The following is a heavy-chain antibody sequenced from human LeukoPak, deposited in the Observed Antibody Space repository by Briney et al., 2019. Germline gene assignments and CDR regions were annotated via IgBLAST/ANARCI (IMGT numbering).Heavy chain of an antibody. CDR3: ARMGTSSSWYPNWCDR. CDR1: GYTFTSYY. J-gene: IGHJ5*02. CDR2: INPSGGST. V-gene: IGHV1-46*01. Sequence: ASVKVSCKASGYTFTSYYMHWVREAPGQGLEWMGIINPSGGSTSYAQKFQGRVTMTRDTSTSTVYMELSSLRSEDTAVYYCARMGTSSSWYPNWCDRWGQGTLVTVSS. D-gene: IGHD6-13*01.